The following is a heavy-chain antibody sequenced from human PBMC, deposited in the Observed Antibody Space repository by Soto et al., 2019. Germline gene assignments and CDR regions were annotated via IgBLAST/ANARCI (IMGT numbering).Heavy chain of an antibody. CDR1: GFTFNTYG. D-gene: IGHD6-13*01. V-gene: IGHV3-30*03. CDR2: ISYDGTNT. CDR3: VRDMFGRSLWYIGGMDV. J-gene: IGHJ6*02. Sequence: VQLVESGGGMVQPGGSLRLSCAASGFTFNTYGMHWVRQAPGKGLECVAVISYDGTNTYNTDSVKGRFTISSDNSKNMLFLQLNGLRPDDSAVYYCVRDMFGRSLWYIGGMDVWGQGTTVAVSS.